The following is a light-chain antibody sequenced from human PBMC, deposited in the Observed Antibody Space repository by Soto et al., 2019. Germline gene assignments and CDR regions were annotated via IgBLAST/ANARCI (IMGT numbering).Light chain of an antibody. V-gene: IGKV3-20*01. CDR1: QSVSSIY. CDR3: QQYGSSPPLT. Sequence: EIVLTQSPGTLSLSPGERATLSCRASQSVSSIYLAWYQQKPGQAPRLLIYDASSRATGIPDRFSGSGSGTDFTLTMSRLEPEDFAVYYCQQYGSSPPLTFGGGTKVEIK. J-gene: IGKJ4*01. CDR2: DAS.